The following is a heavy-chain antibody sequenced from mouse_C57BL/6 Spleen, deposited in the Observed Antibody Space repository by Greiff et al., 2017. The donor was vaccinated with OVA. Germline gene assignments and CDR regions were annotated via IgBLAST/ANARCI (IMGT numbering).Heavy chain of an antibody. Sequence: QVHVKQSGPGLVQPSQSLSITCTVSGFSLTSYGVHWVRQSPGKGLEWLGVIWSGGSTDYNAAFISRLSISKDNSKSQVFFKMNSLQADDTAIYYCARRAGYGSSHWYFDVWGTGTTVTVSS. CDR3: ARRAGYGSSHWYFDV. CDR1: GFSLTSYG. CDR2: IWSGGST. D-gene: IGHD1-1*01. J-gene: IGHJ1*03. V-gene: IGHV2-2*01.